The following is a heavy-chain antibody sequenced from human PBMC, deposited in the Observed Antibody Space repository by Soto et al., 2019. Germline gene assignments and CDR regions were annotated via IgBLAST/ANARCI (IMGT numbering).Heavy chain of an antibody. CDR2: ISGSGGSA. CDR3: AHGERYGY. V-gene: IGHV3-23*01. D-gene: IGHD1-26*01. CDR1: GFTFPNFA. J-gene: IGHJ4*02. Sequence: LRLSCAVSGFTFPNFAMTWVRQAPGKGLEWVSTISGSGGSAYYADSVRGRFTISRDNSKNTLFLQMDSLRGEDSAVYFCAHGERYGYWGQGTLVTVSS.